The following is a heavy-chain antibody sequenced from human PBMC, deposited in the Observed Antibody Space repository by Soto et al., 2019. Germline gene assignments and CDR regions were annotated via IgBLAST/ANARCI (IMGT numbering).Heavy chain of an antibody. V-gene: IGHV3-23*01. CDR1: GFTFSSYA. CDR3: AKDKDWSGVYGMDV. Sequence: GGSLRLSCAASGFTFSSYAMSWVRQAPGKGLEWVSAISGSGGSTPYYADSVKGRFTISRDNSKNTLYLQMNSLRAEDTAVYYCAKDKDWSGVYGMDVWGQGTTVTVSS. D-gene: IGHD3-3*01. CDR2: ISGSGGSTP. J-gene: IGHJ6*02.